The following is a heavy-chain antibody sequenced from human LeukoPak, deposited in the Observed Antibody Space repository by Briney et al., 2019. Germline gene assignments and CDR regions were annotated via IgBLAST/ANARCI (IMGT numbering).Heavy chain of an antibody. D-gene: IGHD3-9*01. V-gene: IGHV4-59*01. J-gene: IGHJ6*02. Sequence: SETLSLTGTGSGGSISSYYWSWIRQPPGKGLEWIGYIDYSGSTNYNPSLKSRVTISVDTSKNQFSLKLSSVTAADTAVYYCARRGRDYDILTSHYYYGMDVWGQGTTVTVSS. CDR3: ARRGRDYDILTSHYYYGMDV. CDR1: GGSISSYY. CDR2: IDYSGST.